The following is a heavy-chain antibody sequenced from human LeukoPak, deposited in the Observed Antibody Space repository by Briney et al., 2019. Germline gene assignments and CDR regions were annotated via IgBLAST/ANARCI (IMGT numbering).Heavy chain of an antibody. CDR1: GGSIRSTSYY. CDR2: IYYTGST. Sequence: PSETLSLTCTVSGGSIRSTSYYWGCIRQPPGKGLEWIGSIYYTGSTYYNPSLKSRVTISVDTSKNQFSLKLSSVTAADTAVYYCARSRGIQLWFNYYYYMDVWGKGTTVTISS. CDR3: ARSRGIQLWFNYYYYMDV. V-gene: IGHV4-39*07. J-gene: IGHJ6*03. D-gene: IGHD5-18*01.